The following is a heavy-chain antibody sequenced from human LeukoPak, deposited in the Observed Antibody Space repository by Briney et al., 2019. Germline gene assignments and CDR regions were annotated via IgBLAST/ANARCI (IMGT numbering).Heavy chain of an antibody. CDR2: INAGNGNT. Sequence: GASVKVSCKASGYTFTSYAMHWVRPAPGQRLEWMGWINAGNGNTKYSQKFQGRVTMTRDTSTSTVYMELSSLRSEDTAVYYCARDRGLGYCSGGSCYSSYYYGMDVWGQGTTVTVSS. CDR3: ARDRGLGYCSGGSCYSSYYYGMDV. CDR1: GYTFTSYA. D-gene: IGHD2-15*01. V-gene: IGHV1-3*01. J-gene: IGHJ6*02.